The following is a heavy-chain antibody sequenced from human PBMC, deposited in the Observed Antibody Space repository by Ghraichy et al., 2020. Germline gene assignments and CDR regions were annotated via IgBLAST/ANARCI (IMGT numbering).Heavy chain of an antibody. CDR2: INHSGST. CDR3: ARGTGTPNYGMDV. CDR1: GGSFSDYY. D-gene: IGHD1-7*01. Sequence: SETLSLTCAVYGGSFSDYYWSWIRQPPGKGLEWIGEINHSGSTNCNPSLKSRVTISVDTSKNQFSPKLSSVTAADTAVYFCARGTGTPNYGMDVWGQGTTVTVSS. J-gene: IGHJ6*02. V-gene: IGHV4-34*01.